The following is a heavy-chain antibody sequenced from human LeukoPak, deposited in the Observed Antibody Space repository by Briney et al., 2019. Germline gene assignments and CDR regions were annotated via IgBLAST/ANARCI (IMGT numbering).Heavy chain of an antibody. D-gene: IGHD5-12*01. CDR3: AIDGYSAFDI. Sequence: SETLSLXCTVSGGSISSYYWSWIRQPPGKGLEWIGYIYYSGSTNYNPSLKSRVTISVDTSKNQFSLKLSSVTAADTAVYYCAIDGYSAFDIWGQGTMVTVSS. J-gene: IGHJ3*02. CDR1: GGSISSYY. V-gene: IGHV4-59*01. CDR2: IYYSGST.